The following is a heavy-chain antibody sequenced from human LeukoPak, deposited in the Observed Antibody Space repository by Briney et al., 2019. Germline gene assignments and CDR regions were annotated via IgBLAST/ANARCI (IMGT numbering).Heavy chain of an antibody. J-gene: IGHJ6*02. CDR1: GGSFSGYY. CDR3: ARPKSLIAARPRRSGNGMDV. V-gene: IGHV4-34*01. Sequence: PSETLSLTCAVYGGSFSGYYWSWIRQPPGKGLEWIGEINHSGSTNYNPSLKSRVTISVDTSKNQFSLKLSSVTAADTAVYYCARPKSLIAARPRRSGNGMDVWGQGTTVTVSS. D-gene: IGHD6-6*01. CDR2: INHSGST.